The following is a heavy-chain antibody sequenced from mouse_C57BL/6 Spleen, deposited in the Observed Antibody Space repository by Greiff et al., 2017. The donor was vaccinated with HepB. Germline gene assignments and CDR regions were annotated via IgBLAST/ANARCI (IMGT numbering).Heavy chain of an antibody. Sequence: QVQLKQSGPELVKPGASVKISCKASGYAFSSSWMNWVKQRPGKGLEWIGRIYPGDGDTNYNGKFKGKATLTADKSSSTAYMQLSSLTSEDSAVYVCARSGDYDGYAMDYWGQGTSVTVSS. D-gene: IGHD2-4*01. V-gene: IGHV1-82*01. CDR1: GYAFSSSW. CDR2: IYPGDGDT. CDR3: ARSGDYDGYAMDY. J-gene: IGHJ4*01.